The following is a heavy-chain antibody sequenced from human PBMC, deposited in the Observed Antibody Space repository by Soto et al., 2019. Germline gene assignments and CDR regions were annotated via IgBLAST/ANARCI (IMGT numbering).Heavy chain of an antibody. J-gene: IGHJ3*01. CDR1: GFTLNYYW. CDR2: IPSAGGTT. V-gene: IGHV3-74*01. D-gene: IGHD2-21*02. CDR3: VRGDKGGFDL. Sequence: EVQLVESEGGVVQRGGSLRLSCAASGFTLNYYWQHWVRQAPGQGLVLVSHIPSAGGTTTDADSVKGRLTISRENAKNTLYLQMNSLRAEDTAVYYCVRGDKGGFDLWGQGTTVTVSS.